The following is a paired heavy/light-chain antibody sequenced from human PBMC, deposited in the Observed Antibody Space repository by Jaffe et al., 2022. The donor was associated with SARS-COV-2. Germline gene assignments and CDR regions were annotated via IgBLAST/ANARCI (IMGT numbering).Light chain of an antibody. J-gene: IGKJ5*01. V-gene: IGKV1-39*01. CDR2: AAS. Sequence: DIQMTQSPSSLSASLGDRVTITCRASQTISTYLNWYQQKPGKAPKLLIYAASTLQPGVPSRFSGSGSGTDFTLTITSLQADDFATYYCQQGYSALIFGQGTRLEIK. CDR3: QQGYSALI. CDR1: QTISTY.
Heavy chain of an antibody. CDR2: VDKRGTT. Sequence: QVQLQESGPGLVKPSETLSLTCSVSGQSVSSGSSWGWIRQSPGKGLEWIGSVDKRGTTSYKSSLKNRVTISLDTSKNQFSLKVASVTAEDTAVYYCARVLKYFSDLHETWFDPWGQGILVTVSS. CDR1: GQSVSSGSS. J-gene: IGHJ5*02. CDR3: ARVLKYFSDLHETWFDP. D-gene: IGHD2-15*01. V-gene: IGHV4-38-2*02.